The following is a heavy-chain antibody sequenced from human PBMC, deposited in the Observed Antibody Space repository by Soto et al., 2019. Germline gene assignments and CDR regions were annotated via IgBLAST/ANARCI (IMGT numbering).Heavy chain of an antibody. V-gene: IGHV4-4*02. CDR3: ARRRRLWFGESRDWFDP. CDR1: GGSISSSNW. D-gene: IGHD3-10*01. J-gene: IGHJ5*02. Sequence: QVQLQESGPGLVKPSGTLSLTCAVSGGSISSSNWWSWVRQPPGKGLEWIGEIYHSGSTNYNPSLKSRVTISVDKSKNQFSLKLSSVTAADTAVYYCARRRRLWFGESRDWFDPWGQGTLVTVSS. CDR2: IYHSGST.